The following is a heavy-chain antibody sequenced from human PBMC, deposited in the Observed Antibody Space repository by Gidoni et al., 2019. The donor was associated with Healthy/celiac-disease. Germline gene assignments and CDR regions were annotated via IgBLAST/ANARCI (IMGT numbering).Heavy chain of an antibody. CDR3: ARDLIRTVDTAMVTRQYYYYYYGMDV. D-gene: IGHD5-18*01. Sequence: EVQLVESGGGLIQPGGSLRLSCAASGFTVSSNYMSWVRQAPGKGLEWVSVIYSGGSTYYADSVKGRFTISRDNSKNTLYLQMNSLRAEDTAVYYCARDLIRTVDTAMVTRQYYYYYYGMDVWGQGTTVTVSS. CDR2: IYSGGST. J-gene: IGHJ6*02. CDR1: GFTVSSNY. V-gene: IGHV3-53*01.